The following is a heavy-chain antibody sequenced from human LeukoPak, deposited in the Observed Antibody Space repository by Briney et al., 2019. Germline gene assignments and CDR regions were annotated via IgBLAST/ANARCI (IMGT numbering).Heavy chain of an antibody. V-gene: IGHV4-59*08. CDR3: ARPITVAQIDAFDI. CDR2: IYYSGST. J-gene: IGHJ3*02. Sequence: SETLSLTCAVSGGSISSYYWSWIRQPPGKGLEWIGYIYYSGSTNYNPSLKSRVTISVDTSKNQFSLKMSSVTAADTAVYYCARPITVAQIDAFDIWGQGTMITVSS. D-gene: IGHD6-19*01. CDR1: GGSISSYY.